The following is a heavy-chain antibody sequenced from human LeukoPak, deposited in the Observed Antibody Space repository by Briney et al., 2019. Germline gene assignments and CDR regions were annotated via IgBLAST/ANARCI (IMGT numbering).Heavy chain of an antibody. J-gene: IGHJ4*02. CDR2: IYYSGST. D-gene: IGHD1-26*01. V-gene: IGHV4-59*08. CDR1: GGSINGYF. Sequence: SETLSLTCTLSGGSINGYFWSWMREPRGEGVEGIGHIYYSGSTTYTPSRESRVTIPVVASKNQFSLKLSSVTAADTAVYYCARHKIGGTYPLDYWGQGTLVTVSS. CDR3: ARHKIGGTYPLDY.